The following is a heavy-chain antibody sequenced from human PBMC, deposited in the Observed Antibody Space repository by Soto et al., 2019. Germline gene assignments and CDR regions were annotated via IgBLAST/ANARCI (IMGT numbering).Heavy chain of an antibody. CDR1: GFTFSSYG. CDR2: ISYDGSNK. Sequence: GGSLRLSCAASGFTFSSYGMHWVRQAPGKGLEWVAVISYDGSNKYYADSVKGRFTISRDNSKNTLYLQMNSLRAEDTAVYYCANLDTYSYSSSSGAQDYYYYMDVWGKGTTVTVSS. V-gene: IGHV3-30*18. D-gene: IGHD6-6*01. J-gene: IGHJ6*03. CDR3: ANLDTYSYSSSSGAQDYYYYMDV.